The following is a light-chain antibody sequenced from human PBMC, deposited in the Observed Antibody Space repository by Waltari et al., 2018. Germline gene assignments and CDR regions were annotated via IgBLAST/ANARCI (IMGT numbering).Light chain of an antibody. J-gene: IGLJ3*02. Sequence: SYELTQPLPVSVALGQTARITCGGNNIGRKDVHWYHQKPGQAPVLVNRPSGIRERFSRSNSGNTATLTISRAQAGDEADYYCQVYDSNTRVFGGGTKLTVL. CDR1: NIGRKD. V-gene: IGLV3-9*01. CDR3: QVYDSNTRV.